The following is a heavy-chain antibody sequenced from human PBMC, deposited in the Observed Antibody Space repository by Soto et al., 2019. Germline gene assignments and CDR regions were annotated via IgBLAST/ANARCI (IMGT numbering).Heavy chain of an antibody. V-gene: IGHV1-69*13. J-gene: IGHJ4*02. Sequence: GASVKVSCKASGGTFSSYAISWVRQAPGQGLEWMGGIIPIFGTANYAQKFQGRATITADESTSTAYMELSSLRSEDTAVYYCARNAYYYDSSGYLLYYFDYWGQGTLVTVSS. D-gene: IGHD3-22*01. CDR1: GGTFSSYA. CDR3: ARNAYYYDSSGYLLYYFDY. CDR2: IIPIFGTA.